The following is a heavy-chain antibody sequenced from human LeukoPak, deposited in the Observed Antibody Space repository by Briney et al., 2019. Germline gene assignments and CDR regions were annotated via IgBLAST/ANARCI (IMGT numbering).Heavy chain of an antibody. CDR2: ISSSSSTI. J-gene: IGHJ1*01. CDR1: GFTFSSYS. CDR3: ANTCLSYYYDSSGYLGYFQH. D-gene: IGHD3-22*01. V-gene: IGHV3-48*02. Sequence: GGSLRLSCAASGFTFSSYSMNWVRQAPGKGLEWVSYISSSSSTIYYADSVKGRFTISRDNAKNSLYLQMNSLRDEDAAVYYCANTCLSYYYDSSGYLGYFQHWGQGTLVTVSS.